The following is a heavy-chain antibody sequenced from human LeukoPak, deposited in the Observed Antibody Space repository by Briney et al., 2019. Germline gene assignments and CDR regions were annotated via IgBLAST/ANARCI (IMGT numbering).Heavy chain of an antibody. CDR2: IIPIFGTA. D-gene: IGHD2-2*01. CDR3: ATALILGYCSSTSCKEVADALDI. J-gene: IGHJ3*02. V-gene: IGHV1-69*06. Sequence: SVKVSCKASGGTFSSYAISWARQAPGQGLEWMGGIIPIFGTANYAQKFQGRVTITADKSTSTAYMELSSLRSEDTAVYYCATALILGYCSSTSCKEVADALDIWGQGTMVTVSS. CDR1: GGTFSSYA.